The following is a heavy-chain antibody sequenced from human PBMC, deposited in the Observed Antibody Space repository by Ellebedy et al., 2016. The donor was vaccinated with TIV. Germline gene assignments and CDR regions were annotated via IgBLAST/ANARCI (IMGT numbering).Heavy chain of an antibody. CDR2: IKKDESEK. CDR3: ARHTDYALDY. V-gene: IGHV3-7*01. CDR1: GFTFSIYW. J-gene: IGHJ4*02. D-gene: IGHD4-17*01. Sequence: GESLKISCTASGFTFSIYWMTWVRQAPGKGLECVANIKKDESEKSYVDSVKGRFTISRDNAKNSLHLQINGLRAEDTAVYYCARHTDYALDYWGQGSLVTVSS.